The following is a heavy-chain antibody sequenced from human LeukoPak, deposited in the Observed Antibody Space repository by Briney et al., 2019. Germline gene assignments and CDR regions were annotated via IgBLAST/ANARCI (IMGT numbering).Heavy chain of an antibody. V-gene: IGHV4-59*01. CDR1: GGSITSYY. D-gene: IGHD3-10*01. CDR3: ARVGTYGSGSYLSWLDY. Sequence: SETLSLTCTVSGGSITSYYWSWIRQPPGKGLEWIGYTHYSGSTNYNPSLKSRVTISVDTSKNQFSLKLSSVTAADTAVYYCARVGTYGSGSYLSWLDYWGQGTLVTVSS. CDR2: THYSGST. J-gene: IGHJ4*02.